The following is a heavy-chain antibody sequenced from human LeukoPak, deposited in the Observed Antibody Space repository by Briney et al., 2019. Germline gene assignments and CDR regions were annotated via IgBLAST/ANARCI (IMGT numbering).Heavy chain of an antibody. D-gene: IGHD2-2*01. V-gene: IGHV3-7*01. J-gene: IGHJ4*02. CDR3: VRENLGYCSSTSCSFL. Sequence: GGSLRLSCGASGFTFSDYGMHWVRQAPGKGLEWVANIKEDGSEKYYVDSVKGRFTISRDNAKNSLYLQMNSLRVEDTAVYYCVRENLGYCSSTSCSFLWGQGTLVTVSS. CDR2: IKEDGSEK. CDR1: GFTFSDYG.